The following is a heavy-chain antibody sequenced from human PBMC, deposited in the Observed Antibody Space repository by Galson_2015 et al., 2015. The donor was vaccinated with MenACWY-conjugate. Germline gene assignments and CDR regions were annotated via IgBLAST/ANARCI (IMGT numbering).Heavy chain of an antibody. Sequence: SLRLSCAASGFTFSSYAMSWVRQAPGKGLEWVSAISGSGGRTYYADSVKGRFTISRDNSKNTLYLQMNSLRAEDTAVYYCAKDRLADAVTIDYWGQGTLVTVSS. CDR2: ISGSGGRT. CDR3: AKDRLADAVTIDY. CDR1: GFTFSSYA. J-gene: IGHJ4*02. D-gene: IGHD4-11*01. V-gene: IGHV3-23*01.